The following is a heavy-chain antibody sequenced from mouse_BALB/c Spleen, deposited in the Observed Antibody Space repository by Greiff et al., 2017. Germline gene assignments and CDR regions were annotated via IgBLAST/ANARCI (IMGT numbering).Heavy chain of an antibody. V-gene: IGHV2-6-7*01. CDR2: IWGGGST. J-gene: IGHJ1*01. CDR1: GFSLTGYG. Sequence: VQLQESGPGLVAPSQSLSITCTVSGFSLTGYGVNWVRQPPGKGLEWLGMIWGGGSTYYNSALKSRLSISKDNSKSQVFLKMNSLQTDDTAMYYCAKSPRHFDVWGAGTTVTVSS. CDR3: AKSPRHFDV.